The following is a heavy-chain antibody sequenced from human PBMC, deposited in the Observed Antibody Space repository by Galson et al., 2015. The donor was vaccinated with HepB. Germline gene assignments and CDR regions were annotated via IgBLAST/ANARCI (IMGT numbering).Heavy chain of an antibody. Sequence: SLRLSCAASGFTFSSYWMHWVRQAPGKGLVWVSRINSDGSSTSYADSVKGRFTISRDNAKNTLYLQMNSLRAEDTAVYYCARSEEPGDFWSGYLYYFDYWGQGTLVTVSS. CDR3: ARSEEPGDFWSGYLYYFDY. CDR1: GFTFSSYW. D-gene: IGHD3-3*01. J-gene: IGHJ4*02. V-gene: IGHV3-74*01. CDR2: INSDGSST.